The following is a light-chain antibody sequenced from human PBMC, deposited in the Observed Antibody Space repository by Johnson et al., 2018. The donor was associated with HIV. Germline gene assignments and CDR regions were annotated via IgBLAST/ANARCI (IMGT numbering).Light chain of an antibody. CDR3: ETWDSSLSGYYV. CDR2: DNN. CDR1: SSNIGNNY. Sequence: QSALTQPPSVSAAPGQKVTISCSGSSSNIGNNYVSWYQQLPGTAPKLLIYDNNKRPSGIPDRFSGSKSGTSATLAITGLQTGDEADYYCETWDSSLSGYYVFGTGTKLTVL. J-gene: IGLJ1*01. V-gene: IGLV1-51*01.